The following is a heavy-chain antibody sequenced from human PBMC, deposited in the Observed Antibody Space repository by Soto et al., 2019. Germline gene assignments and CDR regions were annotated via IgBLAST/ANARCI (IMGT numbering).Heavy chain of an antibody. Sequence: QVQLVQSGAELKKPGASVTISCKASGYSFTNHGINWVRQAPGQGLEWMGWINPDTGNTNYLQRLQGTVTMTTDTSTSTVYMELTSLRSDDTAIYHCAIGGFEDAFDILGQGTLVTVSS. CDR2: INPDTGNT. D-gene: IGHD3-22*01. V-gene: IGHV1-18*04. J-gene: IGHJ3*02. CDR3: AIGGFEDAFDI. CDR1: GYSFTNHG.